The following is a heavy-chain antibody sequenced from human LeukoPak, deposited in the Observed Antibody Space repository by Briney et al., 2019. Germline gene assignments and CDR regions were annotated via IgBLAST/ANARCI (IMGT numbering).Heavy chain of an antibody. V-gene: IGHV4-59*08. J-gene: IGHJ4*02. CDR1: GGSISSYY. Sequence: KPSETLSLTCTVSGGSISSYYWHWIRQPPGKGLEWIGHIYYSGSTNYNPSLKSRVTISVDTSKNQFSLKLNSVTAADTAVYYCARLSYSSGAFWGQGTLVTVSS. CDR3: ARLSYSSGAF. D-gene: IGHD6-19*01. CDR2: IYYSGST.